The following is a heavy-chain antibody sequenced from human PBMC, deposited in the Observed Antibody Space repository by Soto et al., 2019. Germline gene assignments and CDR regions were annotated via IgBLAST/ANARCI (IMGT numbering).Heavy chain of an antibody. CDR3: ARGGYCSSTSCYHFAY. V-gene: IGHV1-3*01. CDR2: TNAGNGNT. D-gene: IGHD2-2*01. J-gene: IGHJ4*02. Sequence: VASVKVSCKASGYTFTSYAMHWVRQAPGQRLEWMGWTNAGNGNTKYSQKFQGRVTITRDTSASTAYMELSSLRSEDTAVYYCARGGYCSSTSCYHFAYWGQGTLVTVSS. CDR1: GYTFTSYA.